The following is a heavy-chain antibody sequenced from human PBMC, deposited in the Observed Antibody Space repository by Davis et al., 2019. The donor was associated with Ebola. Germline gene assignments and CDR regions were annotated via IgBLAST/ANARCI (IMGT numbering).Heavy chain of an antibody. CDR1: GFLFSSYA. CDR3: AKDVAIFGVDIRGMENCYMDV. J-gene: IGHJ6*03. Sequence: GESLKISCAASGFLFSSYAMSWVRQAPGRGLEWVSSISASGGATFYADSVKGRIVMSRDNSNDTLYLRMNNLRAEDTAIYYCAKDVAIFGVDIRGMENCYMDVWGKETTVTVSS. D-gene: IGHD3-3*02. CDR2: ISASGGAT. V-gene: IGHV3-23*01.